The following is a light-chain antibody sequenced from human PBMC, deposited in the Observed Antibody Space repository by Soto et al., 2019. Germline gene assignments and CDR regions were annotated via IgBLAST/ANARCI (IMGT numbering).Light chain of an antibody. J-gene: IGLJ3*02. V-gene: IGLV2-14*01. Sequence: QSALTQPASVSGSPGQSITISCTGTSSDVGGHKYVSWYQQHPGKAPKLMIYEVSNRPSGVSNRFSGSKSDNTASLTISGLQAEDEAEYYCSSYTTSSTWVFGGGTKVTVL. CDR3: SSYTTSSTWV. CDR1: SSDVGGHKY. CDR2: EVS.